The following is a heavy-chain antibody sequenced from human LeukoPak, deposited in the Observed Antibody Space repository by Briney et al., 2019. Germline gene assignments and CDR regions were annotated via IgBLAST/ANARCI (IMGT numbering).Heavy chain of an antibody. V-gene: IGHV3-72*01. CDR3: TSPARSGYAFDI. CDR2: IRNKANSYTT. J-gene: IGHJ3*02. D-gene: IGHD3-22*01. CDR1: GFTFSDHY. Sequence: GGSLRLSCAASGFTFSDHYMDWVRQAPGKGLEWVGRIRNKANSYTTDYAASVKARFTISRDDSKTSVNLQMNSLKTEDTAVYYCTSPARSGYAFDIWGQGTMVTVSS.